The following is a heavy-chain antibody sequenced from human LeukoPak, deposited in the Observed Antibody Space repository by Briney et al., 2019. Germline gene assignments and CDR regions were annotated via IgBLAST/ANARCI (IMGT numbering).Heavy chain of an antibody. J-gene: IGHJ4*02. Sequence: GGSLRLSCAASGFTFSHYGMHWVRQAPGKGLEWVAVIWNDGSYKYYADSVKGRFTISRDNSKNTLSLQMNSLRAEDTAVYYCAKGSSGSFWVFDYWGQGTLVTVSS. CDR1: GFTFSHYG. V-gene: IGHV3-33*06. CDR3: AKGSSGSFWVFDY. D-gene: IGHD1-26*01. CDR2: IWNDGSYK.